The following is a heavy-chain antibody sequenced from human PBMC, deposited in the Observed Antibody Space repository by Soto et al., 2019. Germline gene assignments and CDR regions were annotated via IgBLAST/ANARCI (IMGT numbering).Heavy chain of an antibody. Sequence: QVQLVESGGGVVQPGRSLRLSCAASGFMFSSHGRHWIRQAPGKGLEWVAVIWYDGSNKYYADSVKGRFTISRDNSKNTLYLQMNSLRVEDTAVYYCGPDTLDYWGQGTLVTVSS. CDR3: GPDTLDY. CDR2: IWYDGSNK. V-gene: IGHV3-33*01. CDR1: GFMFSSHG. J-gene: IGHJ4*02.